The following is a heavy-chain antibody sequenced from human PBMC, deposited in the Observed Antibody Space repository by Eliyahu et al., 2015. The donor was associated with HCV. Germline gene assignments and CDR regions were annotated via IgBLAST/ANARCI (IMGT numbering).Heavy chain of an antibody. CDR1: GXTVSSNY. D-gene: IGHD2-15*01. Sequence: EVQLVETGGGLXQPGGSLRLXCAASGXTVSSNYMXXVRQAPGKGLEWVSVIYSGGSTYYADSVKGRFTISRDNSKNTLYLQMNSLRAEDTAVYYCARGDHEDGAFDIWGQGTMVTVSS. CDR3: ARGDHEDGAFDI. V-gene: IGHV3-53*02. CDR2: IYSGGST. J-gene: IGHJ3*02.